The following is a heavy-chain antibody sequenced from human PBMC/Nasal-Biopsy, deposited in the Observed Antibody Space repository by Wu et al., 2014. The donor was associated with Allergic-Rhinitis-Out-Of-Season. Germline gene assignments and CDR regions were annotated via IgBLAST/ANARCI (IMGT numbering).Heavy chain of an antibody. CDR3: ARAPYGGNVDY. Sequence: TLSLTCTVSGVSITSYYWSWIRQSPGKGLEYIGCMYSSGITNYNPSLKSRVSISVDTSKNEFSLKLNSVTAADTALYYCARAPYGGNVDYWGQGTLVTVSS. J-gene: IGHJ4*02. D-gene: IGHD4-23*01. CDR2: MYSSGIT. CDR1: GVSITSYY. V-gene: IGHV4-59*01.